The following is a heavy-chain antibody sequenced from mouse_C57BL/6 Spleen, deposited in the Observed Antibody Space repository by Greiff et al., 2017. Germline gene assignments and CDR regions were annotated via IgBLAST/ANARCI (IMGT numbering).Heavy chain of an antibody. CDR1: GFSLTSYG. CDR2: IWGVGST. CDR3: ASDSNGFAY. V-gene: IGHV2-6*01. D-gene: IGHD2-5*01. J-gene: IGHJ3*01. Sequence: VKLVESGPGLVAPSQSLSITCTVSGFSLTSYGVDWVRQSPGKGLEWLGVIWGVGSTNYNSALKSRLSISKDNSKSQVFLKMNSLQTDDTAMYYCASDSNGFAYWGQGTLVTVSA.